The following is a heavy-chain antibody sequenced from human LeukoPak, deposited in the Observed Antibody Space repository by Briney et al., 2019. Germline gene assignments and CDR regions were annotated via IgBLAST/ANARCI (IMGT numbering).Heavy chain of an antibody. J-gene: IGHJ4*02. CDR3: ARDQSPYSSGLFDY. CDR1: GFTFSSYA. CDR2: ISYDGSNK. V-gene: IGHV3-30*04. D-gene: IGHD6-19*01. Sequence: GGSLRLSCAASGFTFSSYAMHWVRQAPGKGLEWVAVISYDGSNKYYADSVKGRFTISRDNSKNTLYLQMNSLRAEDTAVYYCARDQSPYSSGLFDYWGQGTLVTVSS.